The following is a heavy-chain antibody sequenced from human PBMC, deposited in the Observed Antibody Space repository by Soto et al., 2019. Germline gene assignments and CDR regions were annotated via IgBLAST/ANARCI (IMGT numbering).Heavy chain of an antibody. Sequence: EVQLVESGGGLVQPGGSLRLSCAASGFTFSSYEMNWVRQAPGKGLEWVSYISSSGSTIYYADSVKGRFTISRDNAKNSLYLQMNSLRAEDTAVYYCARGDGYSRRLWGPNWFVPWGQGTLVTVSS. D-gene: IGHD6-13*01. J-gene: IGHJ5*02. V-gene: IGHV3-48*03. CDR1: GFTFSSYE. CDR2: ISSSGSTI. CDR3: ARGDGYSRRLWGPNWFVP.